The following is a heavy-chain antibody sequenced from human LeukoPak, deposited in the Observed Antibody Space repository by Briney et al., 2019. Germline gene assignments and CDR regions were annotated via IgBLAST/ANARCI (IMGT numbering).Heavy chain of an antibody. CDR1: GFTFSTYG. V-gene: IGHV3-48*01. CDR3: ARAMYYYDSSGGLGAFDI. D-gene: IGHD3-22*01. CDR2: ISSSRSTI. Sequence: GGSLRLSCAASGFTFSTYGMSWVRQAPGQGLEWLSYISSSRSTIYYGDSVKGRFTISRDKAKNSPYLQMNSLRAEDTALYYCARAMYYYDSSGGLGAFDIWGQGTMVTASS. J-gene: IGHJ3*02.